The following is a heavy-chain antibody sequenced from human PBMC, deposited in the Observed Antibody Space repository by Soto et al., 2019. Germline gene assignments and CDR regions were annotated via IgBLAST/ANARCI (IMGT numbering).Heavy chain of an antibody. CDR1: GFDFRSYA. CDR2: SRNKGNSYTT. Sequence: GGSLRLSCEASGFDFRSYAMHWVRQAPGKGLEWVGRSRNKGNSYTTDYATSVKGRFIISRDDSKNSLYLQMNSLKMEDTAVYYCASRYSGTYDYWGQGTLVTVSS. V-gene: IGHV3-72*01. CDR3: ASRYSGTYDY. D-gene: IGHD1-26*01. J-gene: IGHJ4*02.